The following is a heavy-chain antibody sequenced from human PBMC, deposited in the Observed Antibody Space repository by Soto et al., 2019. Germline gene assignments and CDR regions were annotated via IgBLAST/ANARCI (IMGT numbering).Heavy chain of an antibody. CDR1: GYTFTSYD. CDR3: AREQLEFGPFQAKDAFDI. Sequence: QVQLVQSGAEVKKPGASVKVSCRSSGYTFTSYDINWVRQAPGQGLEWMGWISTNNGNTNYAQKFQDRVALTSDPSTSTAYMELRSLRSDDTALYYCAREQLEFGPFQAKDAFDIWGQGTMVTVSS. CDR2: ISTNNGNT. J-gene: IGHJ3*02. V-gene: IGHV1-18*04. D-gene: IGHD6-6*01.